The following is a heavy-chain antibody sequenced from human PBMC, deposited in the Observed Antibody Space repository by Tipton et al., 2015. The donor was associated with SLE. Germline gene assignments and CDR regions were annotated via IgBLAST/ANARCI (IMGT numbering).Heavy chain of an antibody. CDR1: GGSFSGYY. D-gene: IGHD7-27*01. J-gene: IGHJ3*02. V-gene: IGHV4-34*01. Sequence: LRLSCAVYGGSFSGYYWSWIRQPPGKGLEWIGEINHSGSTNYNPSLKSRVTIPVDTSKNQFSLKLSSVTAADTAVYYCAREPANWGSAFDIWGQGTMVTVSS. CDR3: AREPANWGSAFDI. CDR2: INHSGST.